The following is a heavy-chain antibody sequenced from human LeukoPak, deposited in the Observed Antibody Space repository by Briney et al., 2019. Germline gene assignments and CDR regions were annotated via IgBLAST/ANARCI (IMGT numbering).Heavy chain of an antibody. CDR2: INPNSGGT. J-gene: IGHJ5*02. Sequence: ASVKVSCKASGYTFTGYYMHWVRQAPGQGLEWMGWINPNSGGTNYAQKFQGRVTMTRDTSISTAYMELSRLRSDDTAVYYCARGAILRFLDDLSKGFDPRGQGTLVTVSS. CDR3: ARGAILRFLDDLSKGFDP. CDR1: GYTFTGYY. V-gene: IGHV1-2*02. D-gene: IGHD3-3*01.